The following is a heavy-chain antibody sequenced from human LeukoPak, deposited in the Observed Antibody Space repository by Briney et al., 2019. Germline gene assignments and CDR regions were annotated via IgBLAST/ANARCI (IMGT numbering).Heavy chain of an antibody. CDR3: ARAWSGTQYYFDY. D-gene: IGHD3-3*01. CDR1: GFTFSSYA. J-gene: IGHJ4*02. CDR2: IYSGGST. Sequence: GGSLRLSCAASGFTFSSYAMSWVRQAPGKGLEWVSVIYSGGSTYYADSVKGRFTISRDHSKNTLYLQMNSLKADDTAVYYCARAWSGTQYYFDYWGQGTLVTVSS. V-gene: IGHV3-66*01.